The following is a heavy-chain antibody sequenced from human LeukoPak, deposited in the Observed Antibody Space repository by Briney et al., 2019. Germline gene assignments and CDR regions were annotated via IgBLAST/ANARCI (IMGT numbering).Heavy chain of an antibody. J-gene: IGHJ5*02. V-gene: IGHV1-2*02. CDR1: GYTFTGYY. Sequence: GASVKVSCKASGYTFTGYYMHWVRQAPGQGLEWMGWINPNSGGTNYAQKFQGRVTMTRDTSISTAYMELSRLRSDDTAVYYCARVAGIAVTSRWFDPWGQGTLVTVSS. D-gene: IGHD6-19*01. CDR3: ARVAGIAVTSRWFDP. CDR2: INPNSGGT.